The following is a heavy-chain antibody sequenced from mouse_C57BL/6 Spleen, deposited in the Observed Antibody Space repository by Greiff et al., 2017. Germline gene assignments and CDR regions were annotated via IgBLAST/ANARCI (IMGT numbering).Heavy chain of an antibody. J-gene: IGHJ1*03. CDR3: ARVATVVGPRYCDV. D-gene: IGHD1-1*01. CDR1: GYTFTSYW. V-gene: IGHV1-59*01. Sequence: QVQLQQPGAELVRPGTSVKLSCKASGYTFTSYWMHWVKQRPGPGLAWIGVIDPSDSYTNYNQKFNGKATLTVDPSSSTAYMQISRLTSEDSAVYYCARVATVVGPRYCDVWGTGTTVTVSS. CDR2: IDPSDSYT.